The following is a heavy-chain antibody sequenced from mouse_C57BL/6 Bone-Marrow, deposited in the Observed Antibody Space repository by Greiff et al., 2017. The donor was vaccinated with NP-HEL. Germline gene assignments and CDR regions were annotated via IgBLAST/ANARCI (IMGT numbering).Heavy chain of an antibody. Sequence: QVQLQQPGAELVKPGASVKLSCKASGYTFTSYWMHWVKQRPGQGLEWIGMIHPNSGSTNYNEKFKSKATLTVDKSSSTAYMQLSSLTSEDSAVYYCARRYSNYEGWFAYWGQGTLVTVSA. J-gene: IGHJ3*01. D-gene: IGHD2-5*01. V-gene: IGHV1-64*01. CDR3: ARRYSNYEGWFAY. CDR2: IHPNSGST. CDR1: GYTFTSYW.